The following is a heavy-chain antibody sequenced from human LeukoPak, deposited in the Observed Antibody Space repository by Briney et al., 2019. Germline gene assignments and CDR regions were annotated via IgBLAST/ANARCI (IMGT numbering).Heavy chain of an antibody. CDR2: INDSGST. CDR1: GGSFSGYY. V-gene: IGHV4-34*01. CDR3: ARHMPPLRYFDWLLPYYFDY. D-gene: IGHD3-9*01. Sequence: SETLSLTCAVYGGSFSGYYWSWIRQPPGKGLEWIGEINDSGSTNYNPSLKSRVTISRDTSKNQFSLNLSSVTAAATAVYYCARHMPPLRYFDWLLPYYFDYWGQGTLVTVSS. J-gene: IGHJ4*02.